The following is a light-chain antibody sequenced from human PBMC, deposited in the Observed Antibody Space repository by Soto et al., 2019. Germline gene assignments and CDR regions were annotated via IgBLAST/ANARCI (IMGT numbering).Light chain of an antibody. Sequence: DIVMTQSPDSLAVSLGERATINCKSSQSVLYSSNNKNYLAWYQQKPGQPPKLLIYWASTRESGVPDRFSGSGSGTYFTLTISSLQAEDVAVYYCQQYYSTPLTFCQGTKVEIK. J-gene: IGKJ1*01. V-gene: IGKV4-1*01. CDR2: WAS. CDR3: QQYYSTPLT. CDR1: QSVLYSSNNKNY.